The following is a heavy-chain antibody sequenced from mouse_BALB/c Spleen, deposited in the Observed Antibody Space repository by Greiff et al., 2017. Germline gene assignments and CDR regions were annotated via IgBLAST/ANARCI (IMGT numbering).Heavy chain of an antibody. Sequence: DVMLVESGGGLVKPRGSLKLSCAASGFTFSSYAMSWVRQSPEKRLEWVAEISSGGSYTYYPDTVTGRFTISRDNAKNTLYLEMSSLRSEDTAMYYCASYGREAWFAYWGQGTLVTVSA. CDR3: ASYGREAWFAY. J-gene: IGHJ3*01. V-gene: IGHV5-9-4*01. D-gene: IGHD2-1*01. CDR2: ISSGGSYT. CDR1: GFTFSSYA.